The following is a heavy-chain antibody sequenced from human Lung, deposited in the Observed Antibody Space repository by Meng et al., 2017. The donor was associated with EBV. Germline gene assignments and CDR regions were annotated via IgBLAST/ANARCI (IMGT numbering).Heavy chain of an antibody. D-gene: IGHD6-13*01. CDR1: GYPFTSYG. V-gene: IGHV1-18*01. J-gene: IGHJ5*02. CDR3: AASSSSWYQNWFDP. CDR2: ISAYNGNT. Sequence: QVQLVQSGAEVKKPXASVKASCKASGYPFTSYGISWVRQAPGQGLEWMGWISAYNGNTNYAQKLQGRVTMTTDTSTSTAYMELRSLRSDDTAVYYCAASSSSWYQNWFDPWGQGTLVTVSS.